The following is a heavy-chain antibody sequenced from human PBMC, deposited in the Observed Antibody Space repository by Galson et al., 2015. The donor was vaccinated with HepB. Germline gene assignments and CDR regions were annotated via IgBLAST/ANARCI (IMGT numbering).Heavy chain of an antibody. Sequence: PALVKPTQTLTLTCTFSGFSLSTSGMCVSWIRQPPGKALEWLALIDWDDDKYYSTSLKTRLTISKDTSKNQVVLTMTNMDPVDTATYYCARTLGLRLGGYYGMDVWGQGTTVTVSS. V-gene: IGHV2-70*01. J-gene: IGHJ6*02. D-gene: IGHD3/OR15-3a*01. CDR3: ARTLGLRLGGYYGMDV. CDR2: IDWDDDK. CDR1: GFSLSTSGMC.